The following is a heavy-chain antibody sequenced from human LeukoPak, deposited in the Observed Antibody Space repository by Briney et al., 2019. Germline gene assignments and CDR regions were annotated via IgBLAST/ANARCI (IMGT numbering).Heavy chain of an antibody. V-gene: IGHV4-34*01. CDR2: INHSGST. D-gene: IGHD3-9*01. Sequence: SETLSLTCAVYGGSFSGYYWSWIRQPPGKGLEWIGEINHSGSTNYNSSLKSRVTISVDTSKNQFSLKLSSVTAADTAVYYCAGEKTDILTPPGDNWFDPSGQGTLVTVSS. CDR1: GGSFSGYY. J-gene: IGHJ5*02. CDR3: AGEKTDILTPPGDNWFDP.